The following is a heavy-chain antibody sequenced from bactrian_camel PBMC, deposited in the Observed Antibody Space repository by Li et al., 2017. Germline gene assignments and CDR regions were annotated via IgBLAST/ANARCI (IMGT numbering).Heavy chain of an antibody. CDR1: GYTYRSNC. CDR3: AAGARGRGHYMSIRT. Sequence: HVQLVESGGGSVQSGGSLRLSCAGSGYTYRSNCMGWFRQAPARERAGVATIWTGGGTTYYAESVKGRFTISQDNAKNTLYLQMDSLRPEDTAIYYCAAGARGRGHYMSIRTGVRGPRSPSP. CDR2: IWTGGGTT. V-gene: IGHV3-3*01. D-gene: IGHD2*01. J-gene: IGHJ4*01.